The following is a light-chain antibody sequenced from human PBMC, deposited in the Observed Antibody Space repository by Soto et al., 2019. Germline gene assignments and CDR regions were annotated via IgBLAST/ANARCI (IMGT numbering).Light chain of an antibody. CDR2: AAS. V-gene: IGKV1-9*01. CDR3: LQLNSPPIT. CDR1: QGISSY. J-gene: IGKJ5*01. Sequence: DIQLTQSPSFLSASVGDRVTITCRASQGISSYLAWYQQKPGKAPKLLIYAASTLQSGVPSRFSGSGSGTEFTLTLISLHPEDCATYYCLQLNSPPITFGQGTRLDIE.